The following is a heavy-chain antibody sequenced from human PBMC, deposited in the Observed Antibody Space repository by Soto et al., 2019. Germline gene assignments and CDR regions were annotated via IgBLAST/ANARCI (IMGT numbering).Heavy chain of an antibody. D-gene: IGHD3-9*01. CDR1: GFSFSNYA. CDR2: ISSSSSTI. CDR3: AREPRYFDWLRYYYYMDV. Sequence: PGGSLRLSCAASGFSFSNYAMTWVRQAPGKGLEWVSYISSSSSTIYYADSVKGRFTISRDNAKNSLYLQMNSLRAEDTAVYYCAREPRYFDWLRYYYYMDVWGKGTTVTVS. J-gene: IGHJ6*03. V-gene: IGHV3-48*01.